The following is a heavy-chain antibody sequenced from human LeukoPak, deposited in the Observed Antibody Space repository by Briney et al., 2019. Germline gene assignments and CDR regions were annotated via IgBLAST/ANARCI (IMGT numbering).Heavy chain of an antibody. CDR2: TYYRSKWYN. CDR3: ARDAGIAAAGTGRGWFDP. Sequence: SQTLSLTCAISGDSVSSNSAAWNWIRQSPSRGLEWLGRTYYRSKWYNDYAVSVKSRITINPDTSENQFSLQLNSVTPEDTAVYYCARDAGIAAAGTGRGWFDPWGQGTLVTVSS. J-gene: IGHJ5*02. V-gene: IGHV6-1*01. CDR1: GDSVSSNSAA. D-gene: IGHD6-13*01.